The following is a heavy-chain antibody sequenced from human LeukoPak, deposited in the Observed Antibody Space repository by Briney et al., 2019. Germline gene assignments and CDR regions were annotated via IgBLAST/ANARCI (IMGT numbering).Heavy chain of an antibody. J-gene: IGHJ5*02. CDR1: GGSISRGDYY. V-gene: IGHV4-30-4*01. CDR3: ASYVWGSYRQRNWFDP. D-gene: IGHD3-16*02. Sequence: PSQTLSLICTVSGGSISRGDYYWSWIRQPPGKGLEGIGYIYYIGSTYYNPSLKSRVTISLDTSKNQFSLKLSSVTAADTAVYYCASYVWGSYRQRNWFDPWGQGTLVTVSS. CDR2: IYYIGST.